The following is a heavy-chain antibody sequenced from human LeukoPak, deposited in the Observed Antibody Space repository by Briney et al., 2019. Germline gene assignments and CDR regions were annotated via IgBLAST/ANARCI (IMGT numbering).Heavy chain of an antibody. D-gene: IGHD3-3*01. J-gene: IGHJ4*02. Sequence: PSETLSLTCTVSGGSISSYYWSWIRQPPGKGLEWIGYIYYSGSTNYNPSLKSRVTISVDTFKNQFSLKLSSVTAADTAVYYCARMYYDFWSGYYRSFDYWGQGTLVTVSS. CDR3: ARMYYDFWSGYYRSFDY. V-gene: IGHV4-59*12. CDR2: IYYSGST. CDR1: GGSISSYY.